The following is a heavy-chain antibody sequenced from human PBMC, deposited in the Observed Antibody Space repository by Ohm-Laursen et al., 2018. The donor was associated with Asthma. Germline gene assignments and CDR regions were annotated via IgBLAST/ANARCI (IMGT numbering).Heavy chain of an antibody. V-gene: IGHV3-30*03. Sequence: SLRLSCAASGFTFSSYGMHWVRQAPGKGPEWVVVISYDGSNKYYADSVKGRFTISRDNSKTTLYLQMNSLRAEDPAVYYCARDRAYYYYGMDVWGQGTTVTVSS. CDR1: GFTFSSYG. J-gene: IGHJ6*02. CDR2: ISYDGSNK. CDR3: ARDRAYYYYGMDV.